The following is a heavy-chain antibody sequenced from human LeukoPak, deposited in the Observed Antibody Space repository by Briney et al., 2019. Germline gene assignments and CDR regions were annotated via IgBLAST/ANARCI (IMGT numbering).Heavy chain of an antibody. J-gene: IGHJ3*02. D-gene: IGHD6-19*01. CDR1: VFTFSSYA. V-gene: IGHV3-23*01. CDR2: ISGSGGST. CDR3: AKDKASRLVLDAFDI. Sequence: GGSLRLSCAASVFTFSSYAMSWVRQAPGKGLEWVSAISGSGGSTYYADSVKGRFPISRDNSKNTLYLQMNSLRAEDTAVYYCAKDKASRLVLDAFDIWGQGTMVTVSS.